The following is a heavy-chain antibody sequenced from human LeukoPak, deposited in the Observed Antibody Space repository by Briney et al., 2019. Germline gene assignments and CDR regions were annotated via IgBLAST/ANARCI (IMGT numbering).Heavy chain of an antibody. Sequence: SQTLSLTCAISGDSVSSTSSAWNWIRQSPSGGLEWLGRTYYRSKWYFEYAVSVKSRITINPDTSKNQFSLRLNSVTPGDTAVYYCARGGDFWSGYYPYYYYGMDVWGQGTTVTVSS. CDR1: GDSVSSTSSA. CDR3: ARGGDFWSGYYPYYYYGMDV. D-gene: IGHD3-3*01. CDR2: TYYRSKWYF. V-gene: IGHV6-1*01. J-gene: IGHJ6*02.